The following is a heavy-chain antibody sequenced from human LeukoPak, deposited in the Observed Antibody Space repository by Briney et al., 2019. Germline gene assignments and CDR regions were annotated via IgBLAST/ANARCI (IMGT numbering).Heavy chain of an antibody. CDR3: ARSGGSNQPYDY. CDR1: GYSFNAYA. D-gene: IGHD1-26*01. J-gene: IGHJ4*02. Sequence: GGSLRLSCAASGYSFNAYAMSWVRQAPGKGLEWVSSITGDGNTIIYADSVKGRFTVSRDNAKNTLYLQMNSLRAEDTAVYFCARSGGSNQPYDYWGQGTLVTVSS. CDR2: ITGDGNTI. V-gene: IGHV3-74*01.